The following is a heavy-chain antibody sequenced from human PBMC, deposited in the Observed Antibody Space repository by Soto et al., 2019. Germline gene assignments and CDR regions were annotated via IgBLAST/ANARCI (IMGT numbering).Heavy chain of an antibody. CDR1: GGSISNSGFY. CDR2: IYDSGTT. J-gene: IGHJ3*02. CDR3: ARPRGLRFSVADVFDI. Sequence: SETLSLTCIVSGGSISNSGFYWGWIRQPPGKGLEWIGSIYDSGTTYHNPSLKSRVTVSVDTSKNHFSLRLTSVIAADTAVYYCARPRGLRFSVADVFDIWGQGAMVTVSS. V-gene: IGHV4-39*02. D-gene: IGHD3-3*01.